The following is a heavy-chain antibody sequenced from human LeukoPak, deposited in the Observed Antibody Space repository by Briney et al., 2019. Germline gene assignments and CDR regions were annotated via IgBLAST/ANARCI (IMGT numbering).Heavy chain of an antibody. V-gene: IGHV3-66*01. J-gene: IGHJ4*01. CDR1: GFTVINNY. Sequence: PGGSLRLSCAASGFTVINNYMSWVRQAPGKGLEWVSVIYRDGSTFYADSVKGRFTISRDNSKNTLYLQMNSLRAEDTAVYYCAKGDHSSCYSVAHYWGHGTLVTVSS. CDR3: AKGDHSSCYSVAHY. CDR2: IYRDGST. D-gene: IGHD2-15*01.